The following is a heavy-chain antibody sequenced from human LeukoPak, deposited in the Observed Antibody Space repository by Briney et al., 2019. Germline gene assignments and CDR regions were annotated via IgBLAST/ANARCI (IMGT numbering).Heavy chain of an antibody. Sequence: GGSLRLSCEASGFTFSGYVMGWVRQAPGKGLEWVSSISVGGGDTFTADSVKGRFTITRENSKNTLYLQMMGLRVEGTAIYYCEKLNLGEMAYFDSWGQGILVTVSS. CDR1: GFTFSGYV. V-gene: IGHV3-23*01. J-gene: IGHJ4*02. CDR2: ISVGGGDT. CDR3: EKLNLGEMAYFDS. D-gene: IGHD2-21*01.